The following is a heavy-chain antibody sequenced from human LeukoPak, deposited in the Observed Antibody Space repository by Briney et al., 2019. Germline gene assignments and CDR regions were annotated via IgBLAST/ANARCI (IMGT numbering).Heavy chain of an antibody. V-gene: IGHV1-18*01. CDR3: ARAGYNQDDAFDI. Sequence: ASVKVSCKASGGTFSSYAISWVRQAPGQGLEWMGWISAYNGNTNYAQKLQGRVTMTTDTSTSTAYMELRSLRSDDTAVYYCARAGYNQDDAFDIWGQGTMVTVSS. CDR2: ISAYNGNT. J-gene: IGHJ3*02. D-gene: IGHD1-1*01. CDR1: GGTFSSYA.